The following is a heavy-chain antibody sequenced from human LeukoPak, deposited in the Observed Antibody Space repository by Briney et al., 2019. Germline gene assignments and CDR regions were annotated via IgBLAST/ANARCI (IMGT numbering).Heavy chain of an antibody. D-gene: IGHD3-16*02. CDR3: AKDRGLGELSTLCDS. CDR2: ISAYNGNT. J-gene: IGHJ4*02. V-gene: IGHV1-18*01. CDR1: GYTFTSYG. Sequence: ASVKVSCKASGYTFTSYGIRWVRQAPGQGLEWMGWISAYNGNTNYAQKLQGRVTMTTDTSTSTAYMELRSLRSDDTAVYYCAKDRGLGELSTLCDSWGQGTLVTVSS.